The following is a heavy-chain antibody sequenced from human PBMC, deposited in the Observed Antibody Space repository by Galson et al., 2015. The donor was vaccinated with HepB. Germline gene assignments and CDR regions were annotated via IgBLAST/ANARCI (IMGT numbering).Heavy chain of an antibody. CDR2: IYSGGST. V-gene: IGHV3-53*01. CDR3: ARESPFGSGSYYYYYYMDV. Sequence: SLRLSCAASGFTVSSNYMSWVRQAPGKGLEWVSVIYSGGSTYYADSVKGRFTISRDNSKNTLYLQMNSLRAEDTAVYYCARESPFGSGSYYYYYYMDVWGKGTTVTVSS. D-gene: IGHD3-10*01. J-gene: IGHJ6*03. CDR1: GFTVSSNY.